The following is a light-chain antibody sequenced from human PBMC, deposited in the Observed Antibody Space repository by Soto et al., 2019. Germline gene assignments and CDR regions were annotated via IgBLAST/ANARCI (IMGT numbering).Light chain of an antibody. CDR3: QHSYSTPHT. Sequence: DIQMTQSPSSLSASVGDRVTITCRASQSISSYLNWYQQKPGKAPKLLIYAASSLQSGVPSRFSGSGSGTYFTLTISSLQPEDFATYYCQHSYSTPHTFGQGTKVEIK. CDR1: QSISSY. V-gene: IGKV1-39*01. J-gene: IGKJ1*01. CDR2: AAS.